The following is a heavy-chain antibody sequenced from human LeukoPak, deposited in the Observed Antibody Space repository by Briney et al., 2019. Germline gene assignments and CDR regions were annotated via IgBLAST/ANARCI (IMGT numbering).Heavy chain of an antibody. CDR3: ARDYDDNTPAWFDP. D-gene: IGHD3-22*01. Sequence: GGSLRLSCAASGFTFSSYSMNWVRQTPGKGLEWVSSISSRSSYIFYADSVKGRFTISRDKSKNTLYLQMNSLRAEDTAVYYCARDYDDNTPAWFDPWGQGTLVTVSS. J-gene: IGHJ5*02. V-gene: IGHV3-21*04. CDR2: ISSRSSYI. CDR1: GFTFSSYS.